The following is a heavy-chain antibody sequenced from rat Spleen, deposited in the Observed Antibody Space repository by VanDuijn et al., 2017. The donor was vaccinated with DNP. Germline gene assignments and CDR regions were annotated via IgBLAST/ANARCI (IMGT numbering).Heavy chain of an antibody. CDR3: ETETTYDNYDALDV. CDR2: ISAGGGNT. D-gene: IGHD1-10*01. J-gene: IGHJ4*01. Sequence: EVQLVESGGGLVQPGRSLKLSCTASGLTFSNYGMAWVRQAPTKGLEWVASISAGGGNTYYRDSVKGRFTISRENAENTQYLQMDSLRSEDTATYYCETETTYDNYDALDVWGQGTSVTVSS. V-gene: IGHV5S13*01. CDR1: GLTFSNYG.